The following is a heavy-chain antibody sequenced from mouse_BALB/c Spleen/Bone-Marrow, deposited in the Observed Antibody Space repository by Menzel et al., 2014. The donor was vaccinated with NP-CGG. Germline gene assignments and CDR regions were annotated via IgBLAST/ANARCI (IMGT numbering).Heavy chain of an antibody. CDR3: ARPGYYGYQDV. CDR1: GFDFGRYW. D-gene: IGHD1-2*01. J-gene: IGHJ1*01. Sequence: EVKLVESGGGLVQPGGSLKLSCAASGFDFGRYWMTWVRRAPGKGLEWIREINPDSSTINYTPSLKDKFIISRDNAKNTLYLQMSKVRSEDTALYYCARPGYYGYQDVWGAGTTVTVSS. CDR2: INPDSSTI. V-gene: IGHV4-1*02.